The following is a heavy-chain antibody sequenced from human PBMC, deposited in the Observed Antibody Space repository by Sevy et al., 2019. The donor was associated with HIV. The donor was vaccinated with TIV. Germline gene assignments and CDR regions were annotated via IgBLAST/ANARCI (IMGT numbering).Heavy chain of an antibody. V-gene: IGHV3-15*01. D-gene: IGHD6-13*01. J-gene: IGHJ4*02. CDR2: FKSKTDGGTT. CDR1: GFTFSNAW. Sequence: GGSLRLSCAASGFTFSNAWMSWVRQAPGKGLEWIGHFKSKTDGGTTDYAAPVKGRFTISRDDSKNTLFLQMNSLKTEDTAVYYCTTEVGSSSWYDYYLDYWGQGTLVTVSS. CDR3: TTEVGSSSWYDYYLDY.